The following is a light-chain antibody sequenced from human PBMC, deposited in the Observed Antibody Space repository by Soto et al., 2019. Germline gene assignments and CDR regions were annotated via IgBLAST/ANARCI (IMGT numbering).Light chain of an antibody. CDR1: LSISSW. V-gene: IGKV1-5*01. J-gene: IGKJ1*01. CDR3: QQYNSYPWT. Sequence: DIQMTQSPSTPSASVGDRVTITCRASLSISSWLAWYQQKPGKAPKLLIYDASSLESGVPSRFSGSRSGTEFTLTISSLQPDDFATYYCQQYNSYPWTFGQGTKVDIK. CDR2: DAS.